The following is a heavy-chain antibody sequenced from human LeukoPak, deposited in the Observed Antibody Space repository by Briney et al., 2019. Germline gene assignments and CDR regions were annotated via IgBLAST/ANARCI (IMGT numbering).Heavy chain of an antibody. Sequence: SQTRSLTCTVSGGSISSGRYYWTWLRQPAGKALEWIGRIHTSGDTNYSLSLKSRVTISRDTSKNQFSLRLTSVAAADTAVYYCVRDWNGDYFDYWGQGTLVSVSS. D-gene: IGHD1-1*01. V-gene: IGHV4-61*02. CDR3: VRDWNGDYFDY. CDR2: IHTSGDT. J-gene: IGHJ4*02. CDR1: GGSISSGRYY.